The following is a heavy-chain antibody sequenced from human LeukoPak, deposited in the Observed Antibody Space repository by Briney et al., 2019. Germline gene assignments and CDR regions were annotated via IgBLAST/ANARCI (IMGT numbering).Heavy chain of an antibody. CDR2: VNPSGGST. V-gene: IGHV1-46*01. Sequence: GASVTVSFKGSGYTFTFYYMHWVRQAPGQGHEWMGIVNPSGGSTSYSQRFQGRVTMTRDTSTNTVYMELSSLRSEDTAVDYCARTGSGGSYWFDPWGQGTLVTVSS. D-gene: IGHD2-15*01. CDR3: ARTGSGGSYWFDP. J-gene: IGHJ5*02. CDR1: GYTFTFYY.